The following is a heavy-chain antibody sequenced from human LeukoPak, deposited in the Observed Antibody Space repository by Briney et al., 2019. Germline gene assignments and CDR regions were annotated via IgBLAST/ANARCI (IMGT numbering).Heavy chain of an antibody. CDR2: IYYSGST. CDR3: ARAITYYYDSSGYPPAPYYFDY. V-gene: IGHV4-31*03. J-gene: IGHJ4*02. D-gene: IGHD3-22*01. CDR1: GGSISSGGYY. Sequence: SETLSLTCTVSGGSISSGGYYWSWIRQHPGKGLEWIGYIYYSGSTYYNPSRKSRVTISVDTSKNQFSLKLSSVTAADTAVYYCARAITYYYDSSGYPPAPYYFDYWGQGTLVTVSS.